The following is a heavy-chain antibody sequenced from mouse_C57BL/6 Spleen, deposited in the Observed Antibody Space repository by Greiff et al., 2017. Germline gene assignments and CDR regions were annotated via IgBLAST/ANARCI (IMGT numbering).Heavy chain of an antibody. CDR3: AREDYDYDGDAMDY. CDR2: ISYDGSN. Sequence: EVQLQESGPGLVKPSQSLSLTCSATGYSITSGYYWNWIRQFPGNQLEWMGYISYDGSNNYNPSLKNRISITRDTSKNQFFLKLNSVTTEDTATYYCAREDYDYDGDAMDYWGQGTSVTVSS. CDR1: GYSITSGYY. D-gene: IGHD2-4*01. V-gene: IGHV3-6*01. J-gene: IGHJ4*01.